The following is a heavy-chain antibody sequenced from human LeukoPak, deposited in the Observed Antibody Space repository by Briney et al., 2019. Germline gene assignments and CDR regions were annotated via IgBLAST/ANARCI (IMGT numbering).Heavy chain of an antibody. CDR1: GFTFSTYT. CDR2: ISSSSSYI. Sequence: PGGSLRLSCAASGFTFSTYTMVWVRQAPGKGLEWVSSISSSSSYIFNADSVKGRFSISRDNAKNSLFLQMNTLRVEDTAVYYCARDVVGYYESSGYYLSASDIWGQGTMVTVSS. CDR3: ARDVVGYYESSGYYLSASDI. V-gene: IGHV3-21*01. J-gene: IGHJ3*02. D-gene: IGHD3-22*01.